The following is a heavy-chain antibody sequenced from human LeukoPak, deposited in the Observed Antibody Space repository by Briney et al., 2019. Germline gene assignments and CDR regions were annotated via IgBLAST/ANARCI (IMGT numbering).Heavy chain of an antibody. D-gene: IGHD3-10*01. V-gene: IGHV3-30*18. CDR1: GFTFSNYG. CDR3: VKSLRYFGEPYFGAFDY. CDR2: ISYDGSNK. Sequence: QPWGSLRLSCAASGFTFSNYGMHWVRQAPGKGLEWVAVISYDGSNKYYADSVKGRFTISRDNSKNTLSLQMNSLRPDDTAMYYCVKSLRYFGEPYFGAFDYWGQGSLVTVSS. J-gene: IGHJ4*01.